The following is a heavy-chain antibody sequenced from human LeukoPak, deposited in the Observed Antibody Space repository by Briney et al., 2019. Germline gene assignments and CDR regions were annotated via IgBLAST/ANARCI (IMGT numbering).Heavy chain of an antibody. V-gene: IGHV4-4*02. CDR1: GGSITTTNF. Sequence: PSETLSLTCGVSGGSITTTNFWSWVRRAPGQGLEWIGEISLSGLTNYNSSLSSRVTISLDRAKNHLSLNLRSVTVADTAIYYCTRENGAFSPFGFWGQGTVVTVSS. CDR2: ISLSGLT. CDR3: TRENGAFSPFGF. J-gene: IGHJ4*02. D-gene: IGHD2-8*01.